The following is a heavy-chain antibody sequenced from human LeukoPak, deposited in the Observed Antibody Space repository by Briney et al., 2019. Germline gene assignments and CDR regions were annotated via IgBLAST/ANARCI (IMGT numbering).Heavy chain of an antibody. D-gene: IGHD3-3*01. CDR3: TTDDRRFLEWFYDFDY. J-gene: IGHJ4*02. V-gene: IGHV3-15*01. Sequence: RSGGSLRLSCAVSGFTFSSYWMSWVRQAPGKGLEWVGRIKSRTDGGTTDYAAPVKGRFTISRDDSKNTLYLQMNSLKTEDTAVYYCTTDDRRFLEWFYDFDYWGQGTLVTVSS. CDR2: IKSRTDGGTT. CDR1: GFTFSSYW.